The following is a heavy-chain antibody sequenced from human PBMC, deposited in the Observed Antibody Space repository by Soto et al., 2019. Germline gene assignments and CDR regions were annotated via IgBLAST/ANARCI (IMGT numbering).Heavy chain of an antibody. CDR2: INAGNGNT. Sequence: QVQLVQSGAEVKKPGASVKVSCKASGYTFTSYAMHWVRQAPGQRLEWMGWINAGNGNTKYSQKFQGRVTITRDTSASTAYMELSSLRSEDTAVYYCERSMWVVTAADYWGQGTLVTVSS. CDR3: ERSMWVVTAADY. V-gene: IGHV1-3*01. CDR1: GYTFTSYA. J-gene: IGHJ4*02. D-gene: IGHD2-21*02.